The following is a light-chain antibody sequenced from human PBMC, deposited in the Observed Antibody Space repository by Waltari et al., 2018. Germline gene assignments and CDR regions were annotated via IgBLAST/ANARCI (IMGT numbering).Light chain of an antibody. V-gene: IGLV1-47*01. CDR3: ATWDDRLAAV. J-gene: IGLJ2*01. Sequence: WNHHLPRTAPKLHLFGNNQRTSGDTDRLSSSKSGTSASLAIRGLRSEDEADYYCATWDDRLAAVFGGGTKLTVL. CDR2: GNN.